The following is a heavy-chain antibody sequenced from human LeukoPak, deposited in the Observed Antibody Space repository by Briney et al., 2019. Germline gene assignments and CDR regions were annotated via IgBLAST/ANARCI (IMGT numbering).Heavy chain of an antibody. CDR2: MNPNSGNT. V-gene: IGHV1-8*01. Sequence: ASVKVSCKASGYTFTSYDINWVRQATGQGLEWMGWMNPNSGNTGYAQKFQGRVTMTRNTSISTAYMELSSLRSEDTAVYYCARGHSSSWYEIYYYYGMDVWGQGTTVTVSS. CDR1: GYTFTSYD. CDR3: ARGHSSSWYEIYYYYGMDV. J-gene: IGHJ6*02. D-gene: IGHD6-13*01.